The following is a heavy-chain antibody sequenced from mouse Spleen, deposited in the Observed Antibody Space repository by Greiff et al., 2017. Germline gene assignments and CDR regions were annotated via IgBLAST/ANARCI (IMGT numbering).Heavy chain of an antibody. J-gene: IGHJ1*01. Sequence: QVQLQQPGTELVKPGASVKLSCKASGYTFTSYWMHWVKQRPGQGLEWIGNINPSNGGTNYNEKFKSKATLTVDKSSSTAYMQLSSLTSEDSAVYYCAQGKNYDGYYAWYFDVWGAGTTVTVSS. CDR1: GYTFTSYW. CDR2: INPSNGGT. CDR3: AQGKNYDGYYAWYFDV. D-gene: IGHD2-3*01. V-gene: IGHV1-53*01.